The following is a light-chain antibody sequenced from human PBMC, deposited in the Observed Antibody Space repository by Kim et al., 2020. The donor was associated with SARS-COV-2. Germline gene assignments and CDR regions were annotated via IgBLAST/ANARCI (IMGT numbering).Light chain of an antibody. V-gene: IGLV7-46*01. Sequence: QAVVTQEPSVTVSPGGAVTLTCGSSTGAVTTSHYPYWVQQKPGQAPRTLIHDTNSRHSWTPARFSGSLLGDKAALTLSGAQPEDEADYYCLLSYNNIRVFGGGTQLTVL. CDR2: DTN. J-gene: IGLJ2*01. CDR3: LLSYNNIRV. CDR1: TGAVTTSHY.